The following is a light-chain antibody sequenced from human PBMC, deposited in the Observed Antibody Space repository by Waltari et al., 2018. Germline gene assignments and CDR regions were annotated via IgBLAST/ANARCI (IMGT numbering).Light chain of an antibody. CDR2: LDS. V-gene: IGLV3-21*02. J-gene: IGLJ3*02. Sequence: SSVLTQAPSVSVAPGQTATVTCGGDNIGSRSVHWYQQKPGRAPVLVVYLDSGRPSGIPERFAGSKSGNAATLTSSRVEAGDEADYYCHVWDANTVMFGGGTKLTVL. CDR1: NIGSRS. CDR3: HVWDANTVM.